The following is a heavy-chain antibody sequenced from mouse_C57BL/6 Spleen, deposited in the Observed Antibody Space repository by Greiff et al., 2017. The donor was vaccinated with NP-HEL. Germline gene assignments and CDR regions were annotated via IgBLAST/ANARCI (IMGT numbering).Heavy chain of an antibody. CDR1: GYTFTSYW. CDR3: ARRCLPGTPYYFDY. CDR2: IHPNSGST. Sequence: QVQLQQPGAELVKPGASVKLSCKASGYTFTSYWMHWVKQRPGQGLEWIGMIHPNSGSTNYNEKFKSKATLTVDKSSSTAYMQLSSLTSEDSAVYYCARRCLPGTPYYFDYWGQGTTLTVSS. V-gene: IGHV1-64*01. D-gene: IGHD4-1*01. J-gene: IGHJ2*01.